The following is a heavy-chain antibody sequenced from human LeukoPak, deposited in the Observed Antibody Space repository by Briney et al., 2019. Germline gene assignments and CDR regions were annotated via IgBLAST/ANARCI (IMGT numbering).Heavy chain of an antibody. CDR3: VRDSYGAYDY. V-gene: IGHV3-21*01. D-gene: IGHD4-17*01. J-gene: IGHJ4*02. Sequence: GGSLRLSCAASGFTFSSYAMSWVRQAPGKGLEWVSSISSDSSYIYYADAVHGRFTVSRDNAKYSLYLQMNSLRAEDTAVYYCVRDSYGAYDYWGQGSLVTVSS. CDR1: GFTFSSYA. CDR2: ISSDSSYI.